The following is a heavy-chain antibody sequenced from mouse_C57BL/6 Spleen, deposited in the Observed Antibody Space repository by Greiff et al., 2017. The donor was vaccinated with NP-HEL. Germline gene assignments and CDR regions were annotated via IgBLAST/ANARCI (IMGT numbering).Heavy chain of an antibody. D-gene: IGHD2-2*01. CDR1: GYSITSGYD. V-gene: IGHV3-1*01. CDR2: ISYSGST. Sequence: VQLKESGPGMVKPSQSLSLTCTVTGYSITSGYDWHWIRHFPGNKLEWMGYISYSGSTNYNPSLKSRISITHDTSKNHFFLKLNSVTTEDTATYYCARGEVTTGGFAYWGQGTLVTVSA. CDR3: ARGEVTTGGFAY. J-gene: IGHJ3*01.